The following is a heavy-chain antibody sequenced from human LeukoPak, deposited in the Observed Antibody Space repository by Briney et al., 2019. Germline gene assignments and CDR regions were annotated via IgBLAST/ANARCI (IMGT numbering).Heavy chain of an antibody. CDR2: IYYSGST. Sequence: SETLSLTCTVSGGSISSYYWSWIRQPPGKGLEWIGYIYYSGSTNYNPSLKSRVTISVHTYKNQFSLKLSSVTPADTPVYYCASLRRITMIVVPEEAYFDYWGQGTLVTVSS. V-gene: IGHV4-59*08. CDR1: GGSISSYY. CDR3: ASLRRITMIVVPEEAYFDY. J-gene: IGHJ4*02. D-gene: IGHD3-22*01.